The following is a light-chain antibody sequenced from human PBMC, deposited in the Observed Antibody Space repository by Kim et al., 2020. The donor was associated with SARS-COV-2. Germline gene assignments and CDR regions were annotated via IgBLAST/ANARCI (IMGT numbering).Light chain of an antibody. CDR3: SSYTSGSTYV. CDR1: SSDVGGYNY. V-gene: IGLV2-14*03. CDR2: DVS. Sequence: QSASVSGSPGQSITISCTGTSSDVGGYNYVSWYQQHPGKAPKLMIYDVSKRPSGVSDRFSGSKSGNTASLTISGLQAEDEADYYCSSYTSGSTYVFGTGTKVTVL. J-gene: IGLJ1*01.